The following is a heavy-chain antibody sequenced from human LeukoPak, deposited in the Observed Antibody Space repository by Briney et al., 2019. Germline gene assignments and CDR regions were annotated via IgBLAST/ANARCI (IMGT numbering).Heavy chain of an antibody. D-gene: IGHD3-22*01. J-gene: IGHJ5*02. CDR2: ISWNSGSI. CDR1: GFTFDDYA. CDR3: AKDSGGGGYFGGFNGFDP. V-gene: IGHV3-9*01. Sequence: GGSLRLSCAASGFTFDDYAMHWVRQAPGKGLEWVSGISWNSGSIGYADSVKGRFTISRDNAKNSLYLQMNSLRAEDTALYYCAKDSGGGGYFGGFNGFDPWGQGTLVTVSS.